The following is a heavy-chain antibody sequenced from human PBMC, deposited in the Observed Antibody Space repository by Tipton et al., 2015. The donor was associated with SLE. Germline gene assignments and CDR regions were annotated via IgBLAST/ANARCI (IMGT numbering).Heavy chain of an antibody. Sequence: TLSLTCTVSGDSISRYYWSWIRQPPGKGLEWIGYIYYSGSTNYNPSLKSRITISVDTSENHFSLKLSSVTAADTAVYYCARHCQLYSFVYWGQGTLVTVSS. CDR2: IYYSGST. V-gene: IGHV4-59*08. CDR1: GDSISRYY. D-gene: IGHD5-24*01. J-gene: IGHJ4*02. CDR3: ARHCQLYSFVY.